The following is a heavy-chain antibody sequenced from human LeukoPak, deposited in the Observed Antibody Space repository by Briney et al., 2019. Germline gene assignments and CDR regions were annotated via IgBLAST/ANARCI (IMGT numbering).Heavy chain of an antibody. Sequence: ASVKVSCKASGYTFTSYGISWVRQAPGQGLEWMGWISAYNGNTNYAQKLQGRVTMTTDTSTSTVYMELSSLRSEDTAVYYCARGGVVPAAIDAFDIWGQGTMVTVSS. CDR1: GYTFTSYG. CDR2: ISAYNGNT. V-gene: IGHV1-18*01. D-gene: IGHD2-2*01. J-gene: IGHJ3*02. CDR3: ARGGVVPAAIDAFDI.